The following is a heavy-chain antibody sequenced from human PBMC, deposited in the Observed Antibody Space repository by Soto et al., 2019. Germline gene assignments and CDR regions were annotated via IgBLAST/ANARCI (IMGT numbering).Heavy chain of an antibody. V-gene: IGHV1-2*02. CDR1: GYTFTDFY. CDR3: APGTKGTTAGYHP. Sequence: QEQLVQSGTEVKKPGASVTVSCKSSGYTFTDFYLHWLRQAPGQGLEWVGWINPKTGDTKSSQKFQGIVTMSSDKSFRTASMALTSPPYHDTAIYYCAPGTKGTTAGYHPWGQGTRVTVSS. D-gene: IGHD1-1*01. CDR2: INPKTGDT. J-gene: IGHJ5*02.